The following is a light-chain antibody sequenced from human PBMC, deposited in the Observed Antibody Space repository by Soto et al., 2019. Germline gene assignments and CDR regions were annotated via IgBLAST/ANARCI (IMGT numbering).Light chain of an antibody. Sequence: QSALTQPASVSGSPGQSITISCTGTSSDVGGYNYVSWYQQHPGKAPKLMIYDVSNRPSGVSNRFSGSKSGNTASLTISGLPAEDGADYYCSSYTSSSTLGVVFGGGTKVTVL. CDR3: SSYTSSSTLGVV. CDR1: SSDVGGYNY. CDR2: DVS. V-gene: IGLV2-14*01. J-gene: IGLJ2*01.